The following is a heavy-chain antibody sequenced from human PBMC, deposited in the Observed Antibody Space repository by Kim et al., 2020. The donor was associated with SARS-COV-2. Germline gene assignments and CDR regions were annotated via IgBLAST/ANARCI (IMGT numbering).Heavy chain of an antibody. V-gene: IGHV1-3*01. CDR3: ARGGGPGLGF. CDR1: GYTFSNYA. CDR2: IIGGNGNT. D-gene: IGHD2-15*01. J-gene: IGHJ4*02. Sequence: ASVKVSCKASGYTFSNYAIHWVRQAPGQRLECMGWIIGGNGNTYYSPKFQGRVTFTRDTSATTAYIELSSLRSEDTAIYYCARGGGPGLGFWGQGTLVTVYS.